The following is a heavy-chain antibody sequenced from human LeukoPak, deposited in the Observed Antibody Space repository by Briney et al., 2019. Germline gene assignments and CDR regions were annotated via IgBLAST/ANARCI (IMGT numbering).Heavy chain of an antibody. CDR2: KSYSGST. D-gene: IGHD5-12*01. Sequence: PSETLSLTCTVSGGSIRSYSWSWIRQPPGKGLEWIGFKSYSGSTNYNPSLKSRVTTSVDTSKNQISLKLTSVTAADTAVYYCARHGGETIVAMILHAFDIWGQGTVVTVSS. CDR3: ARHGGETIVAMILHAFDI. CDR1: GGSIRSYS. V-gene: IGHV4-59*08. J-gene: IGHJ3*02.